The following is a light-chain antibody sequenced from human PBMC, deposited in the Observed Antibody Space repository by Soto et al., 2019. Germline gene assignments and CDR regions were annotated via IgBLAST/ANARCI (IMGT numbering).Light chain of an antibody. CDR3: QHYGTTPWT. V-gene: IGKV3-20*01. CDR1: QSVCSRC. CDR2: GAS. Sequence: ETVLTQSPGTLSLSPGERVTLSCRASQSVCSRCFAWYQQKPGQSPRLLIYGASTRATGIPDRFSGSGSGTDFTLTISRLELNHFAVSFCQHYGTTPWTFGQGTKVGIK. J-gene: IGKJ1*01.